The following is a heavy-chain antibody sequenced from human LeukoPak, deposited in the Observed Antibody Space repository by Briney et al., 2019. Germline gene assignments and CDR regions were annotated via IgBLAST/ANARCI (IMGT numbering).Heavy chain of an antibody. J-gene: IGHJ4*02. CDR3: ARGGINYYGSGSFSFDY. D-gene: IGHD3-10*01. CDR1: GYTFTSYA. CDR2: INTNTGNP. Sequence: GASVKVSCKASGYTFTSYAMNWVRQAPGQGLEWMGWINTNTGNPTYAQGFTGRFVFSLDTSVSTAYLQISSLKAEDTAVYYCARGGINYYGSGSFSFDYWGQGTLVTVSS. V-gene: IGHV7-4-1*02.